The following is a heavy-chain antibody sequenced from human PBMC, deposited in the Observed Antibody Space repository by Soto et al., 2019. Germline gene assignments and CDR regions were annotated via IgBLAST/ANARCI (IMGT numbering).Heavy chain of an antibody. Sequence: QVQLQESGPGLVKPSETLSLTCTVSGGSISSAAYYWRWVRQPPGKGLEWIGYIYYSGSTYYNPSLKSRVAISIDTSNNQFSLKLSSVTAADTAVYYCARADGYAFDYWGQGTLVTVSS. J-gene: IGHJ4*02. D-gene: IGHD2-2*01. V-gene: IGHV4-30-4*01. CDR2: IYYSGST. CDR3: ARADGYAFDY. CDR1: GGSISSAAYY.